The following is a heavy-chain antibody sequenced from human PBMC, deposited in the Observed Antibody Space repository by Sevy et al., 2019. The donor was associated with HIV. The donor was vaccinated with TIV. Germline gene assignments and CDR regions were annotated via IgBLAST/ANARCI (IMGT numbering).Heavy chain of an antibody. CDR1: GGTFSSYG. CDR3: ARGGGNSWYYFDY. V-gene: IGHV1-69*13. J-gene: IGHJ4*02. Sequence: ASVKVSCKASGGTFSSYGISWVRQAPGQGLEWMGGIIPILGTVNYVQKFQGRVTITADESTKTAYMELSSLRSEDTAVYYCARGGGNSWYYFDYRGQETLVTVSS. D-gene: IGHD6-13*01. CDR2: IIPILGTV.